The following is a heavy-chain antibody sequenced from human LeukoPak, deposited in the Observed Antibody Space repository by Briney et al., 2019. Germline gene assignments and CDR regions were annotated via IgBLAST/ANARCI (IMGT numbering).Heavy chain of an antibody. V-gene: IGHV3-30*18. CDR3: AKGRYTGSSFFDY. D-gene: IGHD3-10*01. Sequence: GGSLRLSCAASGSTFSNHGMHWVRQAPGKGLEWVALISYDGRNIQYSDSVRGRFTISRDNSKNTVYLEMNSLRPEDTAVYYCAKGRYTGSSFFDYWGQGALVTVSS. J-gene: IGHJ4*02. CDR2: ISYDGRNI. CDR1: GSTFSNHG.